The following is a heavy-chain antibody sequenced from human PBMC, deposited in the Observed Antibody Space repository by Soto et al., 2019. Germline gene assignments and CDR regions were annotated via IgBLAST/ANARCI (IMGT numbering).Heavy chain of an antibody. D-gene: IGHD3-22*01. V-gene: IGHV4-38-2*01. J-gene: IGHJ4*02. Sequence: SETLSLTCSVSGYSISSGHHWGWIRQPPGKGLEWIGSIYHGGSTYFNPSLKSRLTISVDTSKSQFSLKLSSVTAADTAVYYCARHVDSSSYYYPFDYWGQGTQVTVSS. CDR3: ARHVDSSSYYYPFDY. CDR1: GYSISSGHH. CDR2: IYHGGST.